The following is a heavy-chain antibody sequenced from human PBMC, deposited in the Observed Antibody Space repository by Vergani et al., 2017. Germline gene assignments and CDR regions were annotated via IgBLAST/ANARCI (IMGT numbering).Heavy chain of an antibody. CDR2: VDPEDGET. J-gene: IGHJ6*02. CDR1: GYTSTDHY. Sequence: EVQLVQSGAEVKKPGATMKISCKVSGYTSTDHYMHWVKQAPGKGLEWMGLVDPEDGETIYAEKFKGRVTIAADTSTDTAPLELSSLRSEDTAVYYCATPQTVTTGGMEVWGQGTTVIVSS. D-gene: IGHD4-17*01. CDR3: ATPQTVTTGGMEV. V-gene: IGHV1-69-2*01.